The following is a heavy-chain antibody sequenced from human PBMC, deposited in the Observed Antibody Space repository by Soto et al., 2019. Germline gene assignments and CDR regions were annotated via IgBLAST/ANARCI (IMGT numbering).Heavy chain of an antibody. J-gene: IGHJ1*01. D-gene: IGHD3-22*01. V-gene: IGHV4-30-4*01. CDR1: GGSISSDDYY. Sequence: SETLSLTCTVSGGSISSDDYYWSWIRQAPGRGLEWIGYIHSSGSIYYNPSLKSRATMSIDTARNQFSLKVSSVTVADTAVYHCARDLDGLHDDNSGPYPRPGWGQGTLVTVSS. CDR3: ARDLDGLHDDNSGPYPRPG. CDR2: IHSSGSI.